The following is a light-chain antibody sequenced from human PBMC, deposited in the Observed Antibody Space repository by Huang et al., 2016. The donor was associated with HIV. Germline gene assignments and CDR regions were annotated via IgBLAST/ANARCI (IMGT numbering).Light chain of an antibody. CDR2: GAY. CDR1: QSVSSSY. V-gene: IGKV3-20*01. J-gene: IGKJ1*01. CDR3: QQYGSSPRT. Sequence: EIVLTQSPGTLSLSPGERATLSCRACQSVSSSYLAWYQQKPGQAPRLLIYGAYSRATGIPERFSGSGSGTDFTRTISRLEPEDFAVYYGQQYGSSPRTFGQGTKVEIK.